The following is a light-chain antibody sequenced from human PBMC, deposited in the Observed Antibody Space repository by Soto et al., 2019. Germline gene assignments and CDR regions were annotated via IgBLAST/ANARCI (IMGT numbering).Light chain of an antibody. CDR2: DAS. CDR1: QGISSA. Sequence: AIQLTQSPSSLSASVGDRVTITCRASQGISSALAWYQQQPGKAPSLLIYDASTLESGVPSRFSGSGSGTDFTLTISCLQPEDFTTYYCQQFNSYLLTFGGGTKVEIK. CDR3: QQFNSYLLT. J-gene: IGKJ4*01. V-gene: IGKV1-13*02.